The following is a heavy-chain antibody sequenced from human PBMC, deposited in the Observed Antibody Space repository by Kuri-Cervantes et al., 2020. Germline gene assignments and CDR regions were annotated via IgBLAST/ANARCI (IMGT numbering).Heavy chain of an antibody. CDR1: GGSFSGYY. D-gene: IGHD6-6*01. V-gene: IGHV4-34*01. CDR2: INHSGST. J-gene: IGHJ4*02. Sequence: ESLKISCAVYGGSFSGYYWSWIRQPPGKGLEWIGEINHSGSTNYNPSLKSRVTISVDTSKNQFSLKLSSVTAADTAVYYCAKGGGWSSSLSYYFDSWGQGTLVTVSS. CDR3: AKGGGWSSSLSYYFDS.